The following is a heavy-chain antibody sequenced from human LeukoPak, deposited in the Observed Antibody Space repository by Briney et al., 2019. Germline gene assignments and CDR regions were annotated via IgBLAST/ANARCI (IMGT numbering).Heavy chain of an antibody. CDR1: GFTFSNSY. J-gene: IGHJ5*02. D-gene: IGHD5-18*01. CDR2: ISSSSGTII. Sequence: PGGSLRLSCAASGFTFSNSYMSWIRQAPGRGLEWISYISSSSGTIIHYADSVKGRFTISRDNSKNTLYLQMNSLRAEDTAVYYCAKPYSYGSTWGQGTLVTVSS. V-gene: IGHV3-11*04. CDR3: AKPYSYGST.